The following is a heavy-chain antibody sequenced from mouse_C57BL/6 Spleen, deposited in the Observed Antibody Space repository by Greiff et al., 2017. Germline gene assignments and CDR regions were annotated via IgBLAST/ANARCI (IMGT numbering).Heavy chain of an antibody. CDR2: INPSNGGT. CDR1: GYTFTSYW. J-gene: IGHJ2*01. V-gene: IGHV1-53*01. D-gene: IGHD3-2*02. CDR3: AREGLRAVYFDY. Sequence: QVQLKQPGTELVKPGASVKLSCKASGYTFTSYWMHWVKQRPGQGLEWIGNINPSNGGTNYNEKFKSKATLTVDKSSSTAYMQLSSLTSEDSAVYYCAREGLRAVYFDYWGQGTTLTVSS.